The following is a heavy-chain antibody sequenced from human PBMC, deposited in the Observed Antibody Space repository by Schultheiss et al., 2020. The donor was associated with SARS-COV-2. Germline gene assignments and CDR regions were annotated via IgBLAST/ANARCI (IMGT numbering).Heavy chain of an antibody. Sequence: SETLSLTCTVSGGSISSYYWSWIRQPPGKGLEWIGYIYYSGSTNYNPSLKSRVTISVDTSKNQFSLKLSSVTAADTAVYYCARVGYSYGYVPTYYYYGMDVWGQGTTVTVSS. J-gene: IGHJ6*02. CDR2: IYYSGST. CDR3: ARVGYSYGYVPTYYYYGMDV. V-gene: IGHV4-59*01. CDR1: GGSISSYY. D-gene: IGHD5-18*01.